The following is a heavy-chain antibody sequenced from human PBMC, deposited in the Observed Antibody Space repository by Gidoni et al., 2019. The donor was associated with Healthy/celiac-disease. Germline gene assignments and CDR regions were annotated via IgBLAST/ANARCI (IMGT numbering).Heavy chain of an antibody. CDR3: ARMVRGVKGAFDI. CDR2: INHSGST. J-gene: IGHJ3*02. D-gene: IGHD3-10*01. V-gene: IGHV4-34*01. CDR1: GGSFSGYY. Sequence: QVQLQQLGAGLLKPSETLSLTCAVYGGSFSGYYWSCIRQPPGKGLEWIGEINHSGSTNYNPSLKSRVTISVDTSKNQFSLKLSSVTAADTAVYYCARMVRGVKGAFDIWGQGTMVTVSS.